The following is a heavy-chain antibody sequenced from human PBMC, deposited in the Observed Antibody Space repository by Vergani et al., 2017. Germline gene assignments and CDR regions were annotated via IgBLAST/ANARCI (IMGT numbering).Heavy chain of an antibody. Sequence: QVQLVQSGAEVKKPGSSVKVSCKASGGTFSSYTISWVRQAPGQGLEWMGRIIPILGIANYAQKFQGRVTITADESTSTAYMELSSLRSEDTAVYYCARESTVTIGGRFDPWGQGTLVTVSS. CDR2: IIPILGIA. CDR3: ARESTVTIGGRFDP. CDR1: GGTFSSYT. V-gene: IGHV1-69*08. J-gene: IGHJ5*02. D-gene: IGHD4-17*01.